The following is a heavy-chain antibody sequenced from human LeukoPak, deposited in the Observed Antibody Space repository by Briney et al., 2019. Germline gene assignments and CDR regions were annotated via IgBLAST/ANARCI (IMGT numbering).Heavy chain of an antibody. CDR2: ISGSGGST. CDR3: AKDRRMVRGVVDY. D-gene: IGHD3-10*01. CDR1: GFTFSSYA. J-gene: IGHJ4*02. Sequence: GGSLRLSCAASGFTFSSYAMSWVRQAPGKGLGWASAISGSGGSTYYADSVKGRFTISRDNSKTTLYLQMNSLRAEDTAVYYCAKDRRMVRGVVDYWGQGTLVTVSS. V-gene: IGHV3-23*01.